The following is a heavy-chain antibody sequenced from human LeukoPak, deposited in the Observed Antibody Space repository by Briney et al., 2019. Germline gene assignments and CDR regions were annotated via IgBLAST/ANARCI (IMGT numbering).Heavy chain of an antibody. Sequence: GGSLRLSCAASGFPFSNYAMGWVRQAPGKGLEWVSVVSGDGDSTIYADSVKGRFTISRDNSKNTLYLQMGSLRAEDMAVYYCARAAEAPGYCYYMDVWGKGTTVTVSS. CDR3: ARAAEAPGYCYYMDV. J-gene: IGHJ6*03. V-gene: IGHV3-23*01. CDR1: GFPFSNYA. CDR2: VSGDGDST.